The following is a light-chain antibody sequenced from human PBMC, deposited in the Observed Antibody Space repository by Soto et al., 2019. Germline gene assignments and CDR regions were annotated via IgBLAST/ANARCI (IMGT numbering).Light chain of an antibody. CDR1: QSVSSSY. CDR3: QQYGSPPWT. J-gene: IGKJ1*01. V-gene: IGKV3-20*01. Sequence: EIVLRQSPGTLTLSPGERATLSCRASQSVSSSYLAWYQQKPGQAPRLLIFGTSSRATGIPDRFSGSGSGTDFTLTINRLEPEDFAMYFCQQYGSPPWTFGQGTKVDIK. CDR2: GTS.